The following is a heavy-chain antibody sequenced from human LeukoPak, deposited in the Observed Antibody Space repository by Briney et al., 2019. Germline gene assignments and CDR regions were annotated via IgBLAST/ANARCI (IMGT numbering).Heavy chain of an antibody. CDR2: MYYSGST. J-gene: IGHJ5*02. V-gene: IGHV4-59*08. Sequence: SETLSLTCTVSGGSISSYYWSWIRQPPGKGLEWSVYMYYSGSTNYNPSLKSRVSISVDTSKNQFSLKLSSVTAADTAVYYCARLVSGNYGWFDPWGQGTLVTVSS. CDR1: GGSISSYY. D-gene: IGHD1-7*01. CDR3: ARLVSGNYGWFDP.